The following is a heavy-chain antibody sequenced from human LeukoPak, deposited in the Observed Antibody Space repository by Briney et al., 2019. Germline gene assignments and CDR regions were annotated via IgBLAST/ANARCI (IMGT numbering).Heavy chain of an antibody. Sequence: PGGSLRLSCAASGFTFSNYAMRWVRQAPGKGLEWVSGISGSGDSTYYADSVKGRFTISRDNSKNTLYLQMNSLRAEDTAVYYCARDSPTQYDMVRGGNWYFDLWGRGALVTVSS. CDR3: ARDSPTQYDMVRGGNWYFDL. J-gene: IGHJ2*01. V-gene: IGHV3-23*01. D-gene: IGHD3-10*01. CDR1: GFTFSNYA. CDR2: ISGSGDST.